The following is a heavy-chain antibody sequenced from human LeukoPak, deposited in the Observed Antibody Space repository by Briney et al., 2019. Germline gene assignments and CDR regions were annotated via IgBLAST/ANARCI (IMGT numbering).Heavy chain of an antibody. Sequence: ASVKVSCKATGYTFTGYYMHWVRQAPGQRLEWMGWINPNSGDTDYAEKFLGRVTMTRDTSITTAYMELTSLRFDDTAFYYCATQSVSGSQTDLDYWGQGTLVTVSS. J-gene: IGHJ4*02. CDR3: ATQSVSGSQTDLDY. CDR1: GYTFTGYY. CDR2: INPNSGDT. D-gene: IGHD1-26*01. V-gene: IGHV1-2*02.